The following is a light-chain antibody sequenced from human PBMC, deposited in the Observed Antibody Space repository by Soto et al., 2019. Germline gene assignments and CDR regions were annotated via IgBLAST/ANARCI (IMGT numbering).Light chain of an antibody. CDR3: QPYDTYWT. CDR1: QSVSSSY. CDR2: GAT. Sequence: DIVLTRSPGTPSFSPGGRATLSCTASQSVSSSYLAWYQQRRGQAPRFLIYGATSRATGIPDRFSGIGSGTVFTLTISSMNPDDFATYYCQPYDTYWTFGQGTKVDIK. J-gene: IGKJ1*01. V-gene: IGKV3-20*01.